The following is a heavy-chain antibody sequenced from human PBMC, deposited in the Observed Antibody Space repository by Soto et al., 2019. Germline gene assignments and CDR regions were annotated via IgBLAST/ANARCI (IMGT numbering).Heavy chain of an antibody. D-gene: IGHD3-22*01. V-gene: IGHV4-31*02. CDR2: LYYSGST. J-gene: IGHJ4*02. CDR3: ARGDSSWAFVDY. Sequence: WTWIRQQPGKGLEWIGNLYYSGSTYYSPSLTSRATISADTSKNQFSLRLSSVTAADTAVYYCARGDSSWAFVDYWGQGTLVTVSS.